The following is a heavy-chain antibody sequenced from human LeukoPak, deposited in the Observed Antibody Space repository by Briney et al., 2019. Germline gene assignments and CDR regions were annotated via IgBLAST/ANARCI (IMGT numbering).Heavy chain of an antibody. J-gene: IGHJ3*02. V-gene: IGHV3-30*18. Sequence: GGSLRLSCAASGFTFSSYGMHWVRQAPGKGLEWVAVISYDGSNKYYADSVKGRFTISRDNSKNTLYLQMNSLRAEDTAVYYCAKDRGSGYYGSLPSDASDIWGQGTMVTVSS. D-gene: IGHD3-22*01. CDR2: ISYDGSNK. CDR1: GFTFSSYG. CDR3: AKDRGSGYYGSLPSDASDI.